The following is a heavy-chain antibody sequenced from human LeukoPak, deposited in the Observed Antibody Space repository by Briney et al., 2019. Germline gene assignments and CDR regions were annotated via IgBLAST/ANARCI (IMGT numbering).Heavy chain of an antibody. CDR1: GDSISSYY. CDR2: IYTTGTT. Sequence: SETLSLNCTVSGDSISSYYWSWIRQPAGKGLEWIGRIYTTGTTYYNPSPKSRSTMSVDTSKNQFSLNLSSVTAADTAVYFCARVRRIAAAGRGYYMDVWGKGTSVTISS. V-gene: IGHV4-4*07. D-gene: IGHD6-13*01. CDR3: ARVRRIAAAGRGYYMDV. J-gene: IGHJ6*03.